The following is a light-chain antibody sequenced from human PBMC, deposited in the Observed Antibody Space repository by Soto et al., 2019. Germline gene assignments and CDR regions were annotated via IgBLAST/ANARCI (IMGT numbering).Light chain of an antibody. J-gene: IGKJ1*01. CDR3: QKYNSASWT. V-gene: IGKV1-27*01. CDR1: QGISNY. Sequence: DIQMTQSPSSLSASVGDRVTITCRASQGISNYLAWYQQKPGKVPKLLIYAASTLQSGVQSRFSGSGSGTDFTLTISRLQPEDVATYYCQKYNSASWTFGQGTKVEIK. CDR2: AAS.